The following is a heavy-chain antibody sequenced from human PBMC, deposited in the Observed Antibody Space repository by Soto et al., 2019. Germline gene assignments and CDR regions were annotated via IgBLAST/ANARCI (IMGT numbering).Heavy chain of an antibody. CDR2: INYSWTT. CDR1: GGSFSSDSFI. Sequence: QVQLQESGPGLVKPSQTLSLTCAVSGGSFSSDSFIWSWVRQLPGKGLEWIGSINYSWTTYYNPSLRSRITMSVDTSKNQFSLNLSSVTAADTAVYYCARYHKWDGMDVWGQGTTVTVSS. J-gene: IGHJ6*02. CDR3: ARYHKWDGMDV. V-gene: IGHV4-31*11. D-gene: IGHD1-26*01.